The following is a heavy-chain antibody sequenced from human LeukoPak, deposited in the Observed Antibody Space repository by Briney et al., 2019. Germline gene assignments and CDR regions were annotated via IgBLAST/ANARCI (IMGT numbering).Heavy chain of an antibody. J-gene: IGHJ4*02. CDR1: GYTSSGYY. D-gene: IGHD2-15*01. V-gene: IGHV1-2*02. CDR3: ASDGLYCSGASSYPYYFDS. CDR2: INPNSGGT. Sequence: ASVKVSCKASGYTSSGYYMHWVRQAPGQGLEWMGWINPNSGGTNYAQKFQGRVTMTRDTSISPAFMELSRLRSDDTAVYYCASDGLYCSGASSYPYYFDSWGQGTLVTVSS.